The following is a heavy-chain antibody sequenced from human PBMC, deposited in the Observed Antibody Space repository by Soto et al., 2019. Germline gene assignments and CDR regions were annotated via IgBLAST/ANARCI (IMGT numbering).Heavy chain of an antibody. Sequence: PGESLKICCKGSGYSFTSYWIGWVRQMPGKGLEWMGIIYPGDSDTRYSPSFQGQVTISADKSISTAYLQWSSLKASDTAMYYCASSRDYYGSGTPALFDYWGQGILVTVSS. CDR1: GYSFTSYW. J-gene: IGHJ4*02. V-gene: IGHV5-51*01. D-gene: IGHD3-10*01. CDR2: IYPGDSDT. CDR3: ASSRDYYGSGTPALFDY.